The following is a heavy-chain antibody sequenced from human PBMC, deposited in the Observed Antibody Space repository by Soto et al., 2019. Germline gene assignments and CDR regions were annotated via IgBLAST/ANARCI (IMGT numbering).Heavy chain of an antibody. CDR2: IFHSGGT. V-gene: IGHV4-30-2*01. CDR3: VRGDRAYNSYDP. J-gene: IGHJ5*02. CDR1: GGSITSDGHS. Sequence: QLQLQESGSGLVKPSQTLSLTCTVSGGSITSDGHSWNWIRQPPGKGLEWIGYIFHSGGTYYNPSLKSRVTLSVDSSKNQFSLNLASVTAADTAVYYCVRGDRAYNSYDPWGQGTLVTVSS.